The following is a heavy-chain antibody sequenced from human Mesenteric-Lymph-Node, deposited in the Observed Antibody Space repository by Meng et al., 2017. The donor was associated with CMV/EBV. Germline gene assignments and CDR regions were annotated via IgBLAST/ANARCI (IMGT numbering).Heavy chain of an antibody. CDR1: YNFTSFD. Sequence: YNFTSFDIDWGRQATGQGLEWMGWMNPNSGSTGYAQKFQGRVTMTRSTSISTAYMELSSLTSEDTAVYYCARGRGDYSSSWYAFSGYWGQGTLVTVSS. CDR2: MNPNSGST. V-gene: IGHV1-8*01. J-gene: IGHJ4*02. D-gene: IGHD6-13*01. CDR3: ARGRGDYSSSWYAFSGY.